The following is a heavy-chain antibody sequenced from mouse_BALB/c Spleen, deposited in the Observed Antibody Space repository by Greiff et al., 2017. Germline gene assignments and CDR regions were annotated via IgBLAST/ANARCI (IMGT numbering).Heavy chain of an antibody. Sequence: QVQLKESGAELARPGASVKMSCKASGYTFTSYWMHWVKQRPGQGLEWIGYINPSTGYTEYNQKFKDKATLTADKSSSTAYMQLSSLTSEDSAVYYCARGLWRDYWGQGTTLTVSS. V-gene: IGHV1-4*01. CDR2: INPSTGYT. CDR1: GYTFTSYW. CDR3: ARGLWRDY. D-gene: IGHD1-1*02. J-gene: IGHJ2*01.